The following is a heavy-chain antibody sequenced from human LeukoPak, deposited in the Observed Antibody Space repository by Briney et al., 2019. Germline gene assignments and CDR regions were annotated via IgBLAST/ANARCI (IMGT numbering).Heavy chain of an antibody. D-gene: IGHD3-22*01. CDR3: ARSQGYYDSSVYYLY. CDR2: IIPFSGTP. J-gene: IGHJ4*02. Sequence: ASVKVSCKASGDTFSSYAINWVRQAPGQGLEWMGGIIPFSGTPNYAQTFQGRVIVTADESTSTAYMELSSLRSEDTAVYYCARSQGYYDSSVYYLYWGQGALVTVSS. V-gene: IGHV1-69*13. CDR1: GDTFSSYA.